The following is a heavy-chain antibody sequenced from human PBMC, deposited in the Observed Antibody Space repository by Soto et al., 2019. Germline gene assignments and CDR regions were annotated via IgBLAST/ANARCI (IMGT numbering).Heavy chain of an antibody. CDR1: GFTFSSYG. V-gene: IGHV3-33*01. J-gene: IGHJ6*02. CDR3: AGDPGCSNGICRYGMDV. CDR2: IWYDGSNE. D-gene: IGHD2-8*01. Sequence: PGGSLRLSCAASGFTFSSYGMQWVRRAPGKGLEWVALIWYDGSNENYADSVKGRFTMSRDNSKNTLYLQMNSLRAEDTAVYYCAGDPGCSNGICRYGMDVWGQGTTVTVSS.